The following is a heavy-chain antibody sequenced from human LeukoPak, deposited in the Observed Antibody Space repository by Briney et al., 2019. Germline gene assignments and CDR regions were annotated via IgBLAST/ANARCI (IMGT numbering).Heavy chain of an antibody. V-gene: IGHV4-59*08. CDR2: ISYSGST. CDR1: GGSISNYY. CDR3: ARHTSGYVSYFDF. D-gene: IGHD3-22*01. Sequence: SETLFLTCTVSGGSISNYYWSWIRQPPGKGLEWIGYISYSGSTIYSPSLKSRVTISVDTSKNQFSLRLTSVTAADTAVYFCARHTSGYVSYFDFWGQGTLVTVSS. J-gene: IGHJ4*02.